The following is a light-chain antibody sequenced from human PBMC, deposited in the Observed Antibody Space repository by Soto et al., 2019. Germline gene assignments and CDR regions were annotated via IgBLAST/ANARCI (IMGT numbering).Light chain of an antibody. Sequence: QSVLTEPPSASGTPGQRITISCSGSSSNIGSHTVNWYQHLPGTAPKLLIYSHNQRPSGVPDRFSGSESGTSASLDISGLQAEDEADYYCATWDGSLNGYVFGTGTKLTVL. V-gene: IGLV1-44*01. CDR3: ATWDGSLNGYV. J-gene: IGLJ1*01. CDR2: SHN. CDR1: SSNIGSHT.